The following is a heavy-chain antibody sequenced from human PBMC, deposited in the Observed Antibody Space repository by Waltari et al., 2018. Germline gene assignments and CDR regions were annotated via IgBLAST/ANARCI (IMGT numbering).Heavy chain of an antibody. Sequence: QVQLQESGPGLVKPSETLSLICSVSDDSITNYFWTWIRQPPGKALEWIGYIYHSGGPKYHPSLKSRLTISVDTSRNHLSLKLSSVTAADTAVYYCASAVYSSGWYRFYHWGQGTVVTVSS. CDR3: ASAVYSSGWYRFYH. V-gene: IGHV4-59*01. CDR1: DDSITNYF. J-gene: IGHJ4*01. CDR2: IYHSGGP. D-gene: IGHD6-19*01.